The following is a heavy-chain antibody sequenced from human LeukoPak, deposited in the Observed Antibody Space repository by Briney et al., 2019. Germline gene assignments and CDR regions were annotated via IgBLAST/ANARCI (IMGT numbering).Heavy chain of an antibody. CDR3: ARGQQWLEAFDY. Sequence: ALVKVSCKASGYTFTCYYIHWVRQAPGQGLEWMGWINPNSGVTHYPQKFQGRVTMTRDTSIRTAYMEVSSLRSDDTAVYYCARGQQWLEAFDYWGLGTLVTVSS. CDR2: INPNSGVT. CDR1: GYTFTCYY. D-gene: IGHD6-19*01. J-gene: IGHJ4*02. V-gene: IGHV1-2*02.